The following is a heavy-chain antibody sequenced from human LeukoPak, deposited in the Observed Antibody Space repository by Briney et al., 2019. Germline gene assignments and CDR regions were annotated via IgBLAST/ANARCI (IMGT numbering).Heavy chain of an antibody. Sequence: GGSLRLSCAASGFTFSSYDMHWVRQATGKGLEWVSAIGTAGDTYYPGSVKGRLTISRENAKNSLYLQMNSLRAGDTAVYYCARALASSSGPYYYYGMDVWGQGTTVTVSS. CDR3: ARALASSSGPYYYYGMDV. CDR2: IGTAGDT. V-gene: IGHV3-13*01. J-gene: IGHJ6*02. CDR1: GFTFSSYD. D-gene: IGHD6-6*01.